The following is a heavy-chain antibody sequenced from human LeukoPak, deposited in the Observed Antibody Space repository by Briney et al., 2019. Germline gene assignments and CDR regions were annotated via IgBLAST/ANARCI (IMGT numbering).Heavy chain of an antibody. D-gene: IGHD4-11*01. CDR1: GFTFSSYS. Sequence: GGSLRLSCAASGFTFSSYSMNWVRQASGKGLEWVGRIRSKANSYATAYAASVKGRFTISRDDSKNTAYLQMNSLKTEDTAVYYCTSPPQPGLPRGYYYYYMDVWGKGTTVTVSS. J-gene: IGHJ6*03. V-gene: IGHV3-73*01. CDR3: TSPPQPGLPRGYYYYYMDV. CDR2: IRSKANSYAT.